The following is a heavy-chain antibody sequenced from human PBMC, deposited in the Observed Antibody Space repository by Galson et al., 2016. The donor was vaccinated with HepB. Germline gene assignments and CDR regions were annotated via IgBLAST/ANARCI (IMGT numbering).Heavy chain of an antibody. CDR3: AKDVDTGFGGVFDS. V-gene: IGHV3-9*01. Sequence: SLRLSCAVSGFAFDDYAMHWVRQAPGEGLEWVSGVTWNSGSTGYAASVKGRFTISRDNAKNSLYLQMNSLRPEDTALYYCAKDVDTGFGGVFDSWGQGTLVTVSS. J-gene: IGHJ4*02. D-gene: IGHD3-10*01. CDR2: VTWNSGST. CDR1: GFAFDDYA.